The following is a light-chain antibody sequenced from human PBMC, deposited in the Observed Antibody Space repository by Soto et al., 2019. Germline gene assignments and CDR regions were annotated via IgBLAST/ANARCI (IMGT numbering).Light chain of an antibody. CDR1: QNINNF. CDR3: QESYSPLWGT. J-gene: IGKJ1*01. CDR2: GAS. V-gene: IGKV1-39*01. Sequence: DLQMTQSTSSLSASVGDRVTITFRTSQNINNFLNWYQQKPGKAPEVLIYGASSLQTGVPLRFSGSGSGTHFTLTISGLQPEDFATYYCQESYSPLWGTCGQGTKVDIK.